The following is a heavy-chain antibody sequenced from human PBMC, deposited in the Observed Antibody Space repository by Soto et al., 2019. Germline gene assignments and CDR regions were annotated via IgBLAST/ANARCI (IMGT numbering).Heavy chain of an antibody. V-gene: IGHV1-18*01. D-gene: IGHD1-1*01. Sequence: QVHLVQSGAEVKKPGASVKVSCKASGYTFTSYGITWVRQAPGQGLEGMGRISAHNGNTDYAQKLQGRVIVTRDTSTSTAYMELRSLISDDTAVYYCARGRYGDYWGQGALVTVSS. J-gene: IGHJ4*02. CDR2: ISAHNGNT. CDR1: GYTFTSYG. CDR3: ARGRYGDY.